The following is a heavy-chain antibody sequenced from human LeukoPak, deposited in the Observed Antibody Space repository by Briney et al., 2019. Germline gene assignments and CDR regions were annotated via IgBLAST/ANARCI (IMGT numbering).Heavy chain of an antibody. Sequence: ASVKVSCKASGYTFTSYAMHWVRQAPGQRLEWMGWINAGNGNTKYSQKFQGRVTITRDTSASTAYMELSSLRSEDTAVYYCARGEGVNAHRFDPWGQGTLVTVSS. CDR3: ARGEGVNAHRFDP. CDR1: GYTFTSYA. V-gene: IGHV1-3*01. D-gene: IGHD2-21*01. CDR2: INAGNGNT. J-gene: IGHJ5*02.